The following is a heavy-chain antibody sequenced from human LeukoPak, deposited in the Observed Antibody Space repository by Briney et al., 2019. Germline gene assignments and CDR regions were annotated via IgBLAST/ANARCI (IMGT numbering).Heavy chain of an antibody. CDR2: ISSSSSYT. V-gene: IGHV3-11*03. J-gene: IGHJ4*02. D-gene: IGHD3-10*01. CDR1: GFTFSDYY. Sequence: GSPYPSCAASGFTFSDYYMSWIGQAPGKGLEWVSYISSSSSYTNYADSVKGRFTISRDNAKNSLYLQMNSLRAEDTAVYYCARFAGSGSYVDYWGQGTLVTVSS. CDR3: ARFAGSGSYVDY.